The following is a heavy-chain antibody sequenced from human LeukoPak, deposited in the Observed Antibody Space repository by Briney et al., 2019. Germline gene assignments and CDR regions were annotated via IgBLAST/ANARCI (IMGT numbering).Heavy chain of an antibody. CDR3: AKSYKVIVEGYKSGYYFDY. CDR2: ISHTGGSP. V-gene: IGHV3-23*01. D-gene: IGHD3-22*01. J-gene: IGHJ4*02. CDR1: GITFSSYG. Sequence: GGSLRLSCAASGITFSSYGMSWVRQAPGKGLEWVSSISHTGGSPYYADSVKGRFTVSRDNSKNRLYLEMNRLTVEDTAIYYCAKSYKVIVEGYKSGYYFDYWGQGTLVTVSS.